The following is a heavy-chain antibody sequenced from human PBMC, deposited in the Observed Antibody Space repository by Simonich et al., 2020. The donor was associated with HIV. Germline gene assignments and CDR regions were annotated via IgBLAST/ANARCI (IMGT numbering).Heavy chain of an antibody. Sequence: QVQLQQWGAGLLKPSETLSLTCAVYGGSFSGYFWSWIRQPPGKGLEWIGDISHFGATNYNPSLKSRVSISVDTSKNQFSLRLTSVTAADSAAYYCAREGDCTNGVCYRFDYWGQGTLVTVSS. CDR2: ISHFGAT. CDR1: GGSFSGYF. V-gene: IGHV4-34*01. D-gene: IGHD2-8*01. J-gene: IGHJ4*02. CDR3: AREGDCTNGVCYRFDY.